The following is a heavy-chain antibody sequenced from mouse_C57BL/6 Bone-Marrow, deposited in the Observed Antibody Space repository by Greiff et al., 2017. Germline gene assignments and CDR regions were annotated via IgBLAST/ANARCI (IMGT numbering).Heavy chain of an antibody. CDR1: GFSLTSYG. V-gene: IGHV2-2*01. Sequence: QVQLKESGPGLVQPSQSLSITCTVSGFSLTSYGVHWVRQSPGKGLEWLGVIWSGGSTDYNAAFISRLSISKDNSKSQVFFKMNSLRADDTAIYYCARKRDYEWAMDYWGQGTSVTVSS. D-gene: IGHD2-4*01. J-gene: IGHJ4*01. CDR3: ARKRDYEWAMDY. CDR2: IWSGGST.